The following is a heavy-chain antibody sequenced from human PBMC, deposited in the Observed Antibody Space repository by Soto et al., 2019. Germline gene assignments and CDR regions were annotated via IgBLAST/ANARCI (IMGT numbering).Heavy chain of an antibody. CDR3: ARDLDRLHLEY. V-gene: IGHV3-30-3*01. Sequence: GGSLRLSCAASGFTFSSYAMHWVRGAPGKGLEWEAVISYDGSNKYHAHSVKGRFTISRDNSKHTLYMQMNSLRAEDTAVYYCARDLDRLHLEYSGQGTLLTVSS. J-gene: IGHJ4*02. CDR1: GFTFSSYA. D-gene: IGHD4-4*01. CDR2: ISYDGSNK.